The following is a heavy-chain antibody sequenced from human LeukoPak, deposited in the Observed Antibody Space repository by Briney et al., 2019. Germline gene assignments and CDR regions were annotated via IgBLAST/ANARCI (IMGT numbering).Heavy chain of an antibody. CDR1: GGSISSYY. V-gene: IGHV4-59*01. D-gene: IGHD3-22*01. CDR3: ARDSDSSYAFDI. Sequence: SETLSLTCTVSGGSISSYYWSWIRQPPGKGLGWIGYIYYSGSTNYNPSLKSRVTISVDTSKNQFSLKLSSVTAADTAVYYCARDSDSSYAFDIWGQGTMVTVSS. J-gene: IGHJ3*02. CDR2: IYYSGST.